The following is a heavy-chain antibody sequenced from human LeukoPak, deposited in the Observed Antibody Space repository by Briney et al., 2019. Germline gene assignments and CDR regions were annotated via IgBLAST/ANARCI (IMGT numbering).Heavy chain of an antibody. CDR1: GFXFSSYG. D-gene: IGHD4-11*01. CDR3: AQDRGGEQQLIQGFAY. Sequence: GRSLRLSCAASGFXFSSYGMHWVRQAPGKGLEWVAFIWYDGGNKYYADSVRGRFTISRDNSKNTLYLQMNSLRAEDTAVYYCAQDRGGEQQLIQGFAYWGQGTLVTVSS. V-gene: IGHV3-33*06. CDR2: IWYDGGNK. J-gene: IGHJ4*02.